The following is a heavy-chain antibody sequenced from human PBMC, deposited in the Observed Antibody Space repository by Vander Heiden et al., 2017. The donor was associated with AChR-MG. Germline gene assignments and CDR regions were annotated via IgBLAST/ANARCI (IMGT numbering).Heavy chain of an antibody. CDR3: AREGAAVPAASRTMDV. V-gene: IGHV3-21*01. Sequence: EVQLVESGGGLVKPGGSLRLSCAASGFTFSSYSMNWVRQAPGKGLEWVSSISSSSSYIYYADSVKGRFTISRDNAKNSLYLQMNSLRAEDTAVYYCAREGAAVPAASRTMDVWGKGTTVTVSS. J-gene: IGHJ6*03. CDR2: ISSSSSYI. D-gene: IGHD2-2*01. CDR1: GFTFSSYS.